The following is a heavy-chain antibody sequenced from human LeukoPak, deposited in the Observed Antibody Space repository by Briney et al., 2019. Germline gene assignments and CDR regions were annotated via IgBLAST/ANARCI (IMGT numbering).Heavy chain of an antibody. CDR3: ARDRGIAVAGY. CDR2: ISSSSSTI. Sequence: GGSLRLSCAASGFTFSSYSMNWVRQAPGKGLEWVSYISSSSSTIYYADSVKGRFTISRDNAKNSLYLQMNSLRAEDTAVYYCARDRGIAVAGYWGQGTLVTVSS. V-gene: IGHV3-48*01. J-gene: IGHJ4*02. CDR1: GFTFSSYS. D-gene: IGHD6-19*01.